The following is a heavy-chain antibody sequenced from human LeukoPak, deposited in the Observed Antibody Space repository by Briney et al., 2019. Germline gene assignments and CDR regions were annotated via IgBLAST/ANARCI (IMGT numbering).Heavy chain of an antibody. J-gene: IGHJ3*01. Sequence: GESLKISCQRSGYSFTTSWIGWVRQMPGKGLEWMGIIYPADSDTRYRPSFQGQVTISADTSINTAYLQWNSLKASDTAMYYCARPGWNDGGIWGQGTMVTVSS. CDR1: GYSFTTSW. V-gene: IGHV5-51*01. D-gene: IGHD1-1*01. CDR2: IYPADSDT. CDR3: ARPGWNDGGI.